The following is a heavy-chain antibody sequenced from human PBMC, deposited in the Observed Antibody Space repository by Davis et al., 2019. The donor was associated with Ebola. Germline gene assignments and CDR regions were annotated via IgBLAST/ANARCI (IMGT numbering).Heavy chain of an antibody. Sequence: ASVKVSCKASGYTFTSYAMHWVRQAPGQGLEWMGWISAYNGNTNYAQKFQGRVTMTRNTSISTAYMELSSLRSEDTAVYYCARGPYYDFWSGYYYYYYGMDVWGQGTTVTVSS. V-gene: IGHV1-8*02. CDR2: ISAYNGNT. CDR1: GYTFTSYA. D-gene: IGHD3-3*01. J-gene: IGHJ6*02. CDR3: ARGPYYDFWSGYYYYYYGMDV.